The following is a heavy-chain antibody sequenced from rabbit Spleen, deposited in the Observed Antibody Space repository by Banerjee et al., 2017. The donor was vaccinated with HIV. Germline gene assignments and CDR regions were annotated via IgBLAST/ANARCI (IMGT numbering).Heavy chain of an antibody. CDR3: ARGSAAMTMVIIGFYLNL. CDR2: IDTGSRDFT. V-gene: IGHV1S45*01. Sequence: QEQLVESGGGLVKPGASLTLTCKASGFDFSTYNFMCWVRQAPGKGLEWIACIDTGSRDFTYYASWAKGRFTISKTSSTTVTLQMTSLTAADTATYFCARGSAAMTMVIIGFYLNLWGPGTLVTVS. CDR1: GFDFSTYNF. D-gene: IGHD2-1*01. J-gene: IGHJ4*01.